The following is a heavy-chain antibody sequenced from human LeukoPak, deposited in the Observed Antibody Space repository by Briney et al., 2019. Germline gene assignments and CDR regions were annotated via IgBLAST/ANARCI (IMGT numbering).Heavy chain of an antibody. J-gene: IGHJ3*01. D-gene: IGHD1-26*01. CDR2: ISTSSNTI. CDR1: GFTFSSYP. Sequence: PGGSLRLSCAASGFTFSSYPMSWVRQAPGKGLEWISFISTSSNTIYYGDSVKGRFTISRDNANNSLYLQMNSLRVEDTAVYYGARWDFFDLGGQGTRDSVSS. V-gene: IGHV3-48*04. CDR3: ARWDFFDL.